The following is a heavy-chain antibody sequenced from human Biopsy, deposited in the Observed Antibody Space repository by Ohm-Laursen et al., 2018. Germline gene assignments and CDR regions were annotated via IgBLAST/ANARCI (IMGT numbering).Heavy chain of an antibody. J-gene: IGHJ3*02. CDR3: ARGGTLVVVPTAVLHSFDI. Sequence: ASVKVSCKASGYTFSSYGINWVRQAPGQGLEWLGWISTHNGNTNYAQNLQGRVTMTTDTSTSTAYMELRSLRSDDTAVYYCARGGTLVVVPTAVLHSFDIWGQGTMVTVSS. D-gene: IGHD2-2*01. CDR1: GYTFSSYG. CDR2: ISTHNGNT. V-gene: IGHV1-18*01.